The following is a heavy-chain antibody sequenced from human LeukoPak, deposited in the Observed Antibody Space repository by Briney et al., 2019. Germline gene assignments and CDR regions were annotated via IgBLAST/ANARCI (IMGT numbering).Heavy chain of an antibody. V-gene: IGHV3-23*01. D-gene: IGHD3-3*01. J-gene: IGHJ6*03. Sequence: PGGSLRLSCAASGFTFSSYAMSWVRQAPGKGLEWVSAISGSGGSTYYADSVKGRLTISRDNSKNTLYLQMNSLRAEDTAVYYCARDRYYDFWSGYYKRSYYYMDVWGKGTTVTVSS. CDR1: GFTFSSYA. CDR2: ISGSGGST. CDR3: ARDRYYDFWSGYYKRSYYYMDV.